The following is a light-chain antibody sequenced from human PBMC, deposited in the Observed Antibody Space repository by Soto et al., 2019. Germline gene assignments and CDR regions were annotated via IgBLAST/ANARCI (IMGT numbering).Light chain of an antibody. CDR3: MQATQLPWT. V-gene: IGKV2-24*01. Sequence: DIVLTQTPLSSSVTLGQPASITCRSSQSLVHSDGNTYLSWLHQRPGQPPRLLIYKIYDRFSGVPHRFSGCGAGTDFPLKISRVEAEDVGVYYCMQATQLPWTFGQGTKVDIK. J-gene: IGKJ1*01. CDR2: KIY. CDR1: QSLVHSDGNTY.